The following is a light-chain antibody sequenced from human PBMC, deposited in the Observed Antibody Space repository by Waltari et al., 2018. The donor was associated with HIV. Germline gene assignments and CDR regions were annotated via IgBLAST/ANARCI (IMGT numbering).Light chain of an antibody. J-gene: IGLJ3*02. CDR1: TSNIVDNP. CDR3: ATWDDSLNEWV. Sequence: QAVLTQPPSASGTPGQGGTSPYSGSTSNIVDNPANCYHQVPGTAPQVIIYSNNQRPSGVPERLSGSKSGPSVSLAISGLQSEEEADYYCATWDDSLNEWVFGGGTMLTVL. V-gene: IGLV1-44*01. CDR2: SNN.